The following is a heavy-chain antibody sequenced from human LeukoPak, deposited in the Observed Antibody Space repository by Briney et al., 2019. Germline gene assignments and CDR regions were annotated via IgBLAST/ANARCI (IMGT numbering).Heavy chain of an antibody. J-gene: IGHJ5*02. D-gene: IGHD3-9*01. CDR3: ARQDYDILTGRTAYNWFDP. CDR1: GGSFSGDY. V-gene: IGHV4-34*01. CDR2: IYNSGST. Sequence: SETLSLTCAVYGGSFSGDYWTWIRQPPGKGLEWIGSIYNSGSTYYNPSLKSRVTISVDTSNNQFSLRLSSVTAADTAMYYCARQDYDILTGRTAYNWFDPWGQGTLVTVSS.